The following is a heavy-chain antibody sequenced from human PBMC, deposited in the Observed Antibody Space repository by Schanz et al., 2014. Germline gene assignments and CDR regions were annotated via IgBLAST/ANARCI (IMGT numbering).Heavy chain of an antibody. CDR3: AKSYDTSGYSGFDY. CDR1: GRKFSEEG. Sequence: VQLEEKGGGEVKKGGKMRGKGEALGRKFSEEGRKWVRKEKGRGRERGAVITYHGSERYYADSVKGRFTISRDNSKNTQYLQMNSLRTEDTAVYFCAKSYDTSGYSGFDYWGQGTLVTVSS. CDR2: ITYHGSER. D-gene: IGHD3-22*01. J-gene: IGHJ4*02. V-gene: IGHV3-30*18.